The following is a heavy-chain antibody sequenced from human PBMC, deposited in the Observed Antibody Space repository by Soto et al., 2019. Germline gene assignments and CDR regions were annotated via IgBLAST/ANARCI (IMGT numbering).Heavy chain of an antibody. J-gene: IGHJ6*03. V-gene: IGHV3-48*01. Sequence: GGSLRLSCAASGFTFSSYSMNWVRQAPGKGLEWVSYISSSSSTIYYADSVKGRFTISRDNAKNSLYLQMNSLRAEDTAVYYCARDQAGLMVEGSMDVWGKGTTVTVSS. CDR3: ARDQAGLMVEGSMDV. CDR2: ISSSSSTI. CDR1: GFTFSSYS. D-gene: IGHD2-8*01.